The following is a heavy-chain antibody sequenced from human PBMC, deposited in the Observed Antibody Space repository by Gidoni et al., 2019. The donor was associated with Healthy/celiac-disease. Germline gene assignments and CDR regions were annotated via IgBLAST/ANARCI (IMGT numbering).Heavy chain of an antibody. CDR2: ISYDGSNK. D-gene: IGHD3-10*01. CDR3: AKEGGLWFGELLWVRGAFDI. V-gene: IGHV3-30*18. CDR1: GFNFSSYG. Sequence: QVQLVESGGGVVQPGRSLRLSCAASGFNFSSYGMHWVRQAPGKGLEWVAVISYDGSNKYYADSVKGRFTISRDNSKNTLYLQMNSLRAEDTAVYYCAKEGGLWFGELLWVRGAFDIWGQGTMVTVSS. J-gene: IGHJ3*02.